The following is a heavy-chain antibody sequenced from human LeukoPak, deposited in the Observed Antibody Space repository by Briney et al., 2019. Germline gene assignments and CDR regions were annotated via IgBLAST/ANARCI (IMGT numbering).Heavy chain of an antibody. V-gene: IGHV4-39*01. J-gene: IGHJ5*02. CDR2: IYYSGST. CDR1: GGSISSSSYY. D-gene: IGHD4-17*01. Sequence: TASETLSLTCTVSGGSISSSSYYWGWIRQPPGKGLEWIGSIYYSGSTYYNPSLKSRVTISVDTSKNQFSLKLSSVTAADTAVYYCVRHHFRTTVTTRDWFDPWGQGTLVTVSS. CDR3: VRHHFRTTVTTRDWFDP.